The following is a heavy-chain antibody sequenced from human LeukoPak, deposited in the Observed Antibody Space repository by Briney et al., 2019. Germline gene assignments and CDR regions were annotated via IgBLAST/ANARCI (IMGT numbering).Heavy chain of an antibody. Sequence: ASVKVSCKASGYTFTSYGISWVRQAPGQGLEWMGWISAYNGNTNYAQKLQGRVTMTTDTSTSTAYMELRSLRSDDTAVYYCARGGSGWYHYYYYGIDVWGQGTTVTVSS. V-gene: IGHV1-18*01. CDR2: ISAYNGNT. CDR3: ARGGSGWYHYYYYGIDV. CDR1: GYTFTSYG. D-gene: IGHD6-19*01. J-gene: IGHJ6*02.